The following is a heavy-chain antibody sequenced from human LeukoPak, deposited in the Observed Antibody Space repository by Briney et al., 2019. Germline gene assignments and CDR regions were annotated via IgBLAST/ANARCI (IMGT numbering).Heavy chain of an antibody. D-gene: IGHD3-16*01. J-gene: IGHJ4*02. CDR2: INWNGDST. Sequence: GGSLRLSCAASGFTFDDYGMSWVHQTPGKGLEWVSGINWNGDSTGYADSVKGRFIISRDNAKNSLYLQMNSLRAEDTAFYYCARVGGATGYYFDSWGQGTLVTVSS. CDR3: ARVGGATGYYFDS. CDR1: GFTFDDYG. V-gene: IGHV3-20*04.